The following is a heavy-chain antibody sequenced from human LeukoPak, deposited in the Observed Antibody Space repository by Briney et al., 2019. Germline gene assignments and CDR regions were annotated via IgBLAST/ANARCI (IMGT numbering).Heavy chain of an antibody. CDR3: ARRGAAAGYFDY. CDR1: GDSISSGGYY. J-gene: IGHJ4*02. Sequence: SQTLSLTCTVCGDSISSGGYYSSWIRQHPGKGPYWIGCIYYIVSTYYNPSLKSRVTISVDKSKNQSSPKLSSVTAADSAVYYCARRGAAAGYFDYWGQGTLVTVSS. CDR2: IYYIVST. D-gene: IGHD6-13*01. V-gene: IGHV4-31*03.